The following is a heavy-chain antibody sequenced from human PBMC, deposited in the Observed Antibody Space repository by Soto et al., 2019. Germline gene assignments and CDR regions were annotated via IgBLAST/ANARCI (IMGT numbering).Heavy chain of an antibody. D-gene: IGHD2-15*01. Sequence: ASVKVSCKASGYTFTSYGISWVRQAPGQGLEWMGWISAYNGNTNYAQKLQGRVTMTTDTSTSTAYMELRSLRSDDTAVYYCARDSPGYCSGGSCYSSYYYGMDVWGQGTTVTVSS. CDR1: GYTFTSYG. J-gene: IGHJ6*02. V-gene: IGHV1-18*01. CDR2: ISAYNGNT. CDR3: ARDSPGYCSGGSCYSSYYYGMDV.